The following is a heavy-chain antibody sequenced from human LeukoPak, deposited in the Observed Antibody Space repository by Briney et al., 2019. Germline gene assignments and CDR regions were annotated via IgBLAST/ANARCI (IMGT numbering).Heavy chain of an antibody. CDR2: ISSSSSTI. D-gene: IGHD3-3*01. CDR3: VRGIWIGPYY. J-gene: IGHJ4*02. CDR1: GFTFSSFG. V-gene: IGHV3-48*01. Sequence: GGSLRLSCAASGFTFSSFGINWVRQAPGKGLEWVSYISSSSSTIYYADSVKGRFTISRDNAKNSLYLQMNSLRAEDTAVYYCVRGIWIGPYYWDQGTLVTVSS.